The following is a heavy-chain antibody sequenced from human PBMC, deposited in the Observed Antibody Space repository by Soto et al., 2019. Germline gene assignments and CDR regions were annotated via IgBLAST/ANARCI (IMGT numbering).Heavy chain of an antibody. CDR2: ISGGGYTA. D-gene: IGHD2-15*01. V-gene: IGHV3-23*01. J-gene: IGHJ4*02. CDR1: GLTSRSHA. CDR3: AQAQGVAKVKSDFYY. Sequence: EVQLLESGGGLVQPGGSLRLSCVVSGLTSRSHAMSWVRQAPGQGLEWVAGISGGGYTAYYPDSVRGRFTISRDNSKNTVDLQNHNPGADDPAVFYCAQAQGVAKVKSDFYYWGQGTLVTGPS.